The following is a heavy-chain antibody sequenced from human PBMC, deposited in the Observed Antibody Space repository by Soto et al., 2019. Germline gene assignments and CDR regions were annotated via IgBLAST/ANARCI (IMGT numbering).Heavy chain of an antibody. CDR3: ARSPQYSSGWNGGFDY. J-gene: IGHJ4*02. CDR1: GDFLTTYY. V-gene: IGHV4-59*01. D-gene: IGHD6-19*01. Sequence: SETLSLTCDVSGDFLTTYYWNWVRQSPGKGLEWIGYIFYGGHTNYNPSLRGRATISVDTSKNQFSLKLSSVTAADTAVYYCARSPQYSSGWNGGFDYWGQGTLVTVSS. CDR2: IFYGGHT.